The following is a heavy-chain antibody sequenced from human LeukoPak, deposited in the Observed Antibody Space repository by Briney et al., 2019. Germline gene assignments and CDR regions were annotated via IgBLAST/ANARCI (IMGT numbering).Heavy chain of an antibody. J-gene: IGHJ4*02. CDR2: ISGSGGST. V-gene: IGHV3-23*01. CDR3: AKHSSGWRYSDY. Sequence: TGGSLRLSCAASGFTFSSYAMSWVRQAPGKGLEWVSAISGSGGSTYYADSVKGRFTISRDNSKNTLYLQMNSLRAEDTAVYYCAKHSSGWRYSDYWGQGTLVTVSS. CDR1: GFTFSSYA. D-gene: IGHD6-19*01.